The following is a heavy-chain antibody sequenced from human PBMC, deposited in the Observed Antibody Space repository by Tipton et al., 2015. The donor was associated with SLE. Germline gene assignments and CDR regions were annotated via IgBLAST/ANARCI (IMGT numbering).Heavy chain of an antibody. CDR3: ARDSGWSPWAF. CDR1: GFPFSRYW. CDR2: IKEDGSKR. Sequence: GSLRLSCAASGFPFSRYWMTWVRQAPGKGLEWVANIKEDGSKRDYVDSVKGRFTISRDNVENSLFLQMNSLRAEDTAVYFCARDSGWSPWAFWGQGTLVSVSS. D-gene: IGHD6-19*01. J-gene: IGHJ4*02. V-gene: IGHV3-7*01.